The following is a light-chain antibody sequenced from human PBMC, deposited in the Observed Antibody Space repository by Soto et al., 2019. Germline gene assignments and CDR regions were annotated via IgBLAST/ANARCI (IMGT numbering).Light chain of an antibody. CDR1: SSDIGAYDY. CDR3: SSYTTSNTLV. Sequence: QSALTQPASVSGSPGQSITISCTGTSSDIGAYDYVSWYQRQPGKAPKLMIYDVTKWPSGVSNRFSGSKSGNTASLTISGLQPEDEADYYCSSYTTSNTLVFGGGTKVTVL. CDR2: DVT. V-gene: IGLV2-14*01. J-gene: IGLJ2*01.